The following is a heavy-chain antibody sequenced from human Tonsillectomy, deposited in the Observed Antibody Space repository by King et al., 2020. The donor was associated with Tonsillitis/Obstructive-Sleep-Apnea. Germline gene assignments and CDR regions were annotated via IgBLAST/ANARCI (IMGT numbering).Heavy chain of an antibody. V-gene: IGHV1-69*01. CDR3: ARDPHSSGWYYFDF. J-gene: IGHJ4*02. CDR1: GGAFSSSG. D-gene: IGHD6-19*01. CDR2: IVPIFGRP. Sequence: QLVQSGAEVKKPGSSVKVSCKASGGAFSSSGISWVRQAPGQGLEWMGGIVPIFGRPNYAQKFQGRVTITADESTRTAYMELSSLRSEDTAVYYWARDPHSSGWYYFDFWGQGTLVTVSS.